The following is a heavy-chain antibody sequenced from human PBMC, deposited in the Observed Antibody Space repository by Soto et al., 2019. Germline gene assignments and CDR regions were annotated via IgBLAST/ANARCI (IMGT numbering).Heavy chain of an antibody. CDR1: GYTFTNSG. J-gene: IGHJ3*02. Sequence: GASVKVSCKASGYTFTNSGISWVRQAPGQGFEWMGWISAYNGNTNYAQKLQGRVTMTTDTSTSTAYMELRSLRSDDTAVYYCARDIVATIPRSYGAFDIWGQGTMVTVSS. V-gene: IGHV1-18*01. CDR2: ISAYNGNT. D-gene: IGHD5-12*01. CDR3: ARDIVATIPRSYGAFDI.